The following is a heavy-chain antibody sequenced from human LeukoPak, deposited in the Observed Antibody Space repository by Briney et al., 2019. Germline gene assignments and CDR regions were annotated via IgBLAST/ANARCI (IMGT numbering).Heavy chain of an antibody. J-gene: IGHJ4*02. CDR1: GFTVSSNY. CDR2: IYSGGST. V-gene: IGHV3-66*01. Sequence: GGSLRLSCAASGFTVSSNYMSWVRQAPGKGLEWVSVIYSGGSTYYADSVKGRFTISRDNSKNTLYLQMNSLRAEDTAVYYCAKVLALQLWFDSYNENPRGFEDYYFDYWGQGTLVTVSS. CDR3: AKVLALQLWFDSYNENPRGFEDYYFDY. D-gene: IGHD5-18*01.